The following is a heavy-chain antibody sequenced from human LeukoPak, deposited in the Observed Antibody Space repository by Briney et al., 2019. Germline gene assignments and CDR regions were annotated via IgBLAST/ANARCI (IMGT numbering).Heavy chain of an antibody. V-gene: IGHV1-18*01. Sequence: ASVKVSCKTSGYTFTTTYINWVRQPPGQGVEWKGWVSAYNGKTSYAQKFQGRVTMTIDTSTTTAYMDLTSLTFDDTAVYYCARGGTYYPCIDYWGQGTLVTVSS. CDR3: ARGGTYYPCIDY. CDR1: GYTFTTTY. D-gene: IGHD1-26*01. CDR2: VSAYNGKT. J-gene: IGHJ4*02.